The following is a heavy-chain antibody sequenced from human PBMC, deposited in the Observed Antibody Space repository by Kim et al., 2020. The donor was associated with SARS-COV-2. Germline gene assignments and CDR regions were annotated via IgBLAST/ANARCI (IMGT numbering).Heavy chain of an antibody. CDR3: ARSVGYSYYYYGMDV. V-gene: IGHV5-10-1*01. J-gene: IGHJ6*02. Sequence: PSFQGHVTISADKSISTAYLQWSSLKASDTAMYYCARSVGYSYYYYGMDVWGQGTTVTVSS. D-gene: IGHD2-15*01.